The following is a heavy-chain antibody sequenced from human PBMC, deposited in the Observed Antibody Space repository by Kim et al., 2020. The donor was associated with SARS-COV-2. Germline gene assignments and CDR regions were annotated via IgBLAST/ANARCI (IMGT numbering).Heavy chain of an antibody. CDR2: INHSGST. J-gene: IGHJ3*02. CDR3: ARKRRQWLVQGAFDI. Sequence: SETLSLTCAVYGGSFSGYYWSWIRQPPGKGLEWIGEINHSGSTNYNPSLKSRVTISVDTSKNQFSLKLSSVTAADTAVYYCARKRRQWLVQGAFDIWGQGTMVTVSS. D-gene: IGHD6-19*01. V-gene: IGHV4-34*01. CDR1: GGSFSGYY.